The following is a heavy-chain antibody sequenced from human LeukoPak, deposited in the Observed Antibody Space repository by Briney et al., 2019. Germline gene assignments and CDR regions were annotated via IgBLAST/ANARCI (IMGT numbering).Heavy chain of an antibody. D-gene: IGHD3-22*01. CDR3: ARRGYYDSSGYLFDY. CDR2: IDPSDSYT. CDR1: GYSFTSYW. V-gene: IGHV5-10-1*01. J-gene: IGHJ4*02. Sequence: GESLNISCKGSGYSFTSYWVSWVRQMPGKGLEWMGRIDPSDSYTNYSPSFQGHVTISADKSISTAYLQWSSLKASDTAMYYCARRGYYDSSGYLFDYWGQGTLVTVSS.